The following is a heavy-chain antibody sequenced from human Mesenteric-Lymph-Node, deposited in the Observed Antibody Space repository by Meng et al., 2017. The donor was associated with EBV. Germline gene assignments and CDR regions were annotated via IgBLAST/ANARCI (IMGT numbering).Heavy chain of an antibody. CDR3: ARVSLIWGGATL. J-gene: IGHJ4*02. D-gene: IGHD3-16*01. CDR2: INHSRST. CDR1: GGSFSGYY. Sequence: QVRLQQWGAGLLKPSETLSLTCAVYGGSFSGYYWSWIRQPPGKGLEWIGEINHSRSTNYNPSLKSRVTISVDTSKNQFSLKLSSVTAADTAVYYCARVSLIWGGATLWGQGTLVTVSS. V-gene: IGHV4-34*01.